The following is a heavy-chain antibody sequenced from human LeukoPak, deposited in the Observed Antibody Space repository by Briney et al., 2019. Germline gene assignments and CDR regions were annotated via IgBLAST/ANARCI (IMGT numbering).Heavy chain of an antibody. Sequence: GASVKVSRKASGYTFTSYYMHWVRQAPGQGLEWMGIINPSGGSTSYAQKFQGRVTMTRDTSTSTVYMELSSLRSEDTAVYYCAREAYGSNDNNWFDPWGQGTLVTVSS. CDR1: GYTFTSYY. V-gene: IGHV1-46*01. CDR2: INPSGGST. CDR3: AREAYGSNDNNWFDP. J-gene: IGHJ5*02. D-gene: IGHD4-11*01.